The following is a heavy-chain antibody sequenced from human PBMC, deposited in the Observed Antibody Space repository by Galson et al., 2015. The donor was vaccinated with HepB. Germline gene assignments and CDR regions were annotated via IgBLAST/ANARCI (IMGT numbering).Heavy chain of an antibody. Sequence: SLRLSCAASGFTFDDYAMHWVRQAPGKGLEWVSGISWNSGSIGYADSVKGRFTISRDNAKNSLYLQMNSLRAEDTAVYYCASSSWYVVDYWGQGTLVTVSS. CDR1: GFTFDDYA. V-gene: IGHV3-9*01. CDR3: ASSSWYVVDY. CDR2: ISWNSGSI. J-gene: IGHJ4*02. D-gene: IGHD6-13*01.